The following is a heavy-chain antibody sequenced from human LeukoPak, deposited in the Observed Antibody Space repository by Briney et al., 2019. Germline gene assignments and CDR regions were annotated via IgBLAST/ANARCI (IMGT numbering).Heavy chain of an antibody. CDR3: ARDGRDLMYYFDY. CDR2: IYSGGST. CDR1: EFSVGSNY. Sequence: GGSLRLSCAASEFSVGSNYMTWVRQAPGKGLEWVSLIYSGGSTYYADSVKGRFTISRDNSKNTLYLQMGSLRAEDMAVYYCARDGRDLMYYFDYWGQGTLVTVSS. V-gene: IGHV3-66*01. D-gene: IGHD1-26*01. J-gene: IGHJ4*02.